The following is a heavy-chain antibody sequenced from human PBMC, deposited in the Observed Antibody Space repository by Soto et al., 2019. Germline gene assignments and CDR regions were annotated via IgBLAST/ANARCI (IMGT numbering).Heavy chain of an antibody. CDR3: ARGSDSVSAGFQ. D-gene: IGHD2-15*01. CDR1: GFTVNSNY. CDR2: IYTAGTT. Sequence: EVQLVESGGGLIQPGGSLRLSCAASGFTVNSNYMSWVRQAPGKGLEWVSVIYTAGTTYYAESVKGRFTISRDNSKNTLYLQMNSLRGEDTAIYYCARGSDSVSAGFQWCQGTLVTVSS. V-gene: IGHV3-53*01. J-gene: IGHJ4*02.